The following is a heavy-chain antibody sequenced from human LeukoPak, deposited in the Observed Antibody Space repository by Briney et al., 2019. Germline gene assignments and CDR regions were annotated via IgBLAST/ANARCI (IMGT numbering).Heavy chain of an antibody. CDR3: ARAHVVPAAIGTLFDY. CDR1: GYTFTSYG. J-gene: IGHJ4*02. D-gene: IGHD2-2*02. Sequence: GPSVKVSCKASGYTFTSYGISWVRQAPGQGLEWMGRISAYNGNTNYAQKVLGRVTMTTDTSTSTAYMELRSLRSDDTAVYYCARAHVVPAAIGTLFDYWGQGTLVTVSS. CDR2: ISAYNGNT. V-gene: IGHV1-18*01.